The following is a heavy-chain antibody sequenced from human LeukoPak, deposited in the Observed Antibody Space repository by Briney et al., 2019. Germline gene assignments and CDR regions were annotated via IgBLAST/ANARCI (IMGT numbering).Heavy chain of an antibody. J-gene: IGHJ4*02. CDR2: IYSGGTT. CDR1: GFTASSYY. D-gene: IGHD6-6*01. V-gene: IGHV3-53*01. CDR3: ARDYDSSYHWGY. Sequence: PGGSLRLSCAASGFTASSYYMSWVRQAPGKGLEWVSVIYSGGTTYYADSVKGRFTISRDNSKNTLYLQMNSLRAEDTAVYYCARDYDSSYHWGYWGQGTLVTVSS.